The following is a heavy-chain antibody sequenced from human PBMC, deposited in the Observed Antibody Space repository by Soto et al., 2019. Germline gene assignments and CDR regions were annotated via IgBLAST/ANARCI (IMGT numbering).Heavy chain of an antibody. CDR1: GFTFSLYP. CDR2: ISPSNTTI. J-gene: IGHJ3*01. Sequence: QLVESGGGLVQPGGSLRLSCAASGFTFSLYPMNWVRQAPGKGLEWLSYISPSNTTIYYADSVKGRFTISRDNAKDSLDLQMNGLRDDDTAVYYCARVGRGFCSSARCYTDGFDLWGQGTVVTV. V-gene: IGHV3-48*02. D-gene: IGHD2-2*01. CDR3: ARVGRGFCSSARCYTDGFDL.